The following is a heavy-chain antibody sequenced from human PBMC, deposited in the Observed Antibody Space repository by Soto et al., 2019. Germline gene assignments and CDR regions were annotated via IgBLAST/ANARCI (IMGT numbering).Heavy chain of an antibody. V-gene: IGHV4-31*03. Sequence: QVQLQESGPGLVKPSQTLSLTCTVSGGSISSGGYYWSWIRQHPGKGLEWIGYIYYSGSTYYNPSLKSRVTIAVNTAXNQFSLKLSSVTAADTAVYYCARSGYSYGPNPLLYWGQGTLVTVSS. CDR3: ARSGYSYGPNPLLY. J-gene: IGHJ4*02. CDR2: IYYSGST. D-gene: IGHD5-18*01. CDR1: GGSISSGGYY.